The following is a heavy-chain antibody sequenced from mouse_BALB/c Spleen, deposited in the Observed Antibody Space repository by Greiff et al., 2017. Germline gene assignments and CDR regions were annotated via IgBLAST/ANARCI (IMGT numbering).Heavy chain of an antibody. D-gene: IGHD2-14*01. CDR1: GYAFTNYL. CDR3: ARSYYRYDCYFDY. J-gene: IGHJ2*01. V-gene: IGHV1-54*01. Sequence: QVHVKQSGAELVRPGTSVKVSCKASGYAFTNYLIEWVKQRPGQGLEWIGVINPGSGGTNYNEKFKGKATLTADKSSSTAYMQLSSLTSDDSAVYSCARSYYRYDCYFDYWGQGTTLTVSS. CDR2: INPGSGGT.